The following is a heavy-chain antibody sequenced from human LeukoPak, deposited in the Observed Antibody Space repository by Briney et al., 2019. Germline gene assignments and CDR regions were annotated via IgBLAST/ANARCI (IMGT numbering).Heavy chain of an antibody. D-gene: IGHD3-16*01. CDR2: MNPNTGNT. CDR3: ARMDGRARLNWFDP. Sequence: ASVTVSCKASGYTFTSFGINWVRQATGQGLEWMGWMNPNTGNTGYAQKFQGRVTMTRDTSISTAYMELSSLRSDDTAVYYCARMDGRARLNWFDPWGQGTLVTVSS. V-gene: IGHV1-8*01. CDR1: GYTFTSFG. J-gene: IGHJ5*02.